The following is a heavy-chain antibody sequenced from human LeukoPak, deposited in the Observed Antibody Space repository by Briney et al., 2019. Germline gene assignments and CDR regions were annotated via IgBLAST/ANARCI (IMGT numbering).Heavy chain of an antibody. J-gene: IGHJ5*02. V-gene: IGHV4-39*01. Sequence: SETLSLTCTVSGGSISSSSYYWGWIRQPPGKGLEWIGSIYYSGSTYYNSSLKSRVTISVDTSKNQFSLKLTSVTAADTAVYYCARKGDVVVVAGNWFDRWGQGTLVIVSS. CDR3: ARKGDVVVVAGNWFDR. CDR1: GGSISSSSYY. CDR2: IYYSGST. D-gene: IGHD2-15*01.